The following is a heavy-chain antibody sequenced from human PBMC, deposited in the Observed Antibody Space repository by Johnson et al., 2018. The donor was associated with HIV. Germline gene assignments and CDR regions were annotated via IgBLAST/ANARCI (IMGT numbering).Heavy chain of an antibody. CDR3: ATEPNAFDI. J-gene: IGHJ3*02. CDR2: ISYDGGNK. CDR1: GFTFSSYG. Sequence: QVQLVESGGGVVQPGRSLRLSCAASGFTFSSYGMHWVRQAPGKGLEWVSVISYDGGNKYYADSVKGRFTISRDNSKNTLHLQMNSLRAEDTAVYYCATEPNAFDIWGQGTLVTVSS. V-gene: IGHV3-30*03.